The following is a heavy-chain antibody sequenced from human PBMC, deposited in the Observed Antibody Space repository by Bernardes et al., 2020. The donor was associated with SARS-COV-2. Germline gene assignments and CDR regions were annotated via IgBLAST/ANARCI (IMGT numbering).Heavy chain of an antibody. CDR3: ARWGGIVVVVADYYFDY. CDR1: GGSFSGYY. J-gene: IGHJ4*02. V-gene: IGHV4-34*01. CDR2: INHSGST. Sequence: SETLSLTCAVYGGSFSGYYWSWIRQPPGKGLEWIGEINHSGSTNYNPSLKSRVTISVDTSKNQFSLKLSSVTAADTAVYYCARWGGIVVVVADYYFDYWGQGTLVTVSS. D-gene: IGHD2-15*01.